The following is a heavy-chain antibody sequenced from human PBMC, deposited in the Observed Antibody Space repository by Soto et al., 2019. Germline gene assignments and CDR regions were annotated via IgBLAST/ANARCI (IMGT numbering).Heavy chain of an antibody. CDR1: GGTFSSYA. D-gene: IGHD6-13*01. CDR2: IIPMFGTA. V-gene: IGHV1-69*01. J-gene: IGHJ4*02. CDR3: AVNPGTVLAYDFDH. Sequence: QVQLVQSGAEVKKPGSSVKVSCKASGGTFSSYAISWVRQSPGHGLEWMGGIIPMFGTADYAQKFQGRLTIRADESTNTAYMELHSLRSEDTAVFYCAVNPGTVLAYDFDHWGQGTLVTVSS.